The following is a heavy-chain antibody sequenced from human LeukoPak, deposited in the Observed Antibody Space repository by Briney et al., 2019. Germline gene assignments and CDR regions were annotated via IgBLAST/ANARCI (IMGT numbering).Heavy chain of an antibody. CDR3: ARGGPATAIKY. CDR1: GYTFTSYA. D-gene: IGHD2-2*02. V-gene: IGHV7-4-1*02. J-gene: IGHJ4*02. CDR2: INTNTGNP. Sequence: VASVKVSCKASGYTFTSYAMNWVRQAPGQGLEWMRWINTNTGNPTYAQGFTGRFVFSLDTSVSTAYLQISSLKAEDTAVYYCARGGPATAIKYWGQGTLVTVSS.